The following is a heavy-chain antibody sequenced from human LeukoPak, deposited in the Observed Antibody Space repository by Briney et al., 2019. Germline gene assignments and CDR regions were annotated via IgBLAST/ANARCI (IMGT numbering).Heavy chain of an antibody. V-gene: IGHV3-9*01. CDR2: ISWNSGSI. J-gene: IGHJ6*02. Sequence: GGSLRLSCAASGFTFDDYAMHWVRQAPGKGLEWVSGISWNSGSIGYADSVKGRFTISRDNAKNSLYLQMNSLRAEDTALYYCAKDRPFPYGMDVWGQGTTVTVSS. CDR3: AKDRPFPYGMDV. CDR1: GFTFDDYA. D-gene: IGHD2-21*01.